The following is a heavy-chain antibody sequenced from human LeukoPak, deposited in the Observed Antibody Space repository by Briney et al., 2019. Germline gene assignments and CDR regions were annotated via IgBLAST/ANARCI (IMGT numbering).Heavy chain of an antibody. J-gene: IGHJ4*02. CDR3: ARDGGDLWSGESYYFDY. CDR1: GYTFTSYD. CDR2: INPNSGGT. V-gene: IGHV1-2*06. D-gene: IGHD3-10*01. Sequence: GASVKVSCKASGYTFTSYDINWVRQATGQGLEWMGRINPNSGGTNYAQKFQGRVTMTRDTSISTAYMELSRLRYDETAVYYCARDGGDLWSGESYYFDYWGQGTLVTVSS.